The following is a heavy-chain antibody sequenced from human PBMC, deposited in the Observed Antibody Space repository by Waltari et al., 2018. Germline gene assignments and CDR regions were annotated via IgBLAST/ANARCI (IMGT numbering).Heavy chain of an antibody. V-gene: IGHV4-4*02. CDR1: GDSMSSSSW. CDR2: IHRSGRT. D-gene: IGHD2-15*01. Sequence: QLQLQESGPGLVKPSGTLSLTCTVSGDSMSSSSWWNWVRQPPGKGLEWVGQIHRSGRTNYNPSLESRVTVSLDTSNNQFSLKVTSATAADTAIYYCARDRGRGLYLDSWGQGTLVTVS. CDR3: ARDRGRGLYLDS. J-gene: IGHJ4*02.